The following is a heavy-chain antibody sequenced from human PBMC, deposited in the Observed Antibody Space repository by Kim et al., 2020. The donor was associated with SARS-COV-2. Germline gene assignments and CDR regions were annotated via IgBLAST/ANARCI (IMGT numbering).Heavy chain of an antibody. CDR3: ASRVIDYGDYER. Sequence: KNSPKFPGRVTITRETSASTAYMELSSLRSEDTAVYYCASRVIDYGDYERWGQGTLVTVSS. J-gene: IGHJ4*02. D-gene: IGHD4-17*01. V-gene: IGHV1-3*01.